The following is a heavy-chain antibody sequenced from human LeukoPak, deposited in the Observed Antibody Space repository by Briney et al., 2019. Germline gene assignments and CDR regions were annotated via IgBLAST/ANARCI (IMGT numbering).Heavy chain of an antibody. CDR1: GFTFSSYG. Sequence: GGSLRLSCAASGFTFSSYGMHWVRQAPGKGLELVAVISYDGSNKYYADSVKGRFTISRDNSKNTLYLQMNSLRAEDTAVYYCATAPTVTLRYFDYWGQGTLVTVSS. J-gene: IGHJ4*02. CDR3: ATAPTVTLRYFDY. V-gene: IGHV3-30*03. D-gene: IGHD4-17*01. CDR2: ISYDGSNK.